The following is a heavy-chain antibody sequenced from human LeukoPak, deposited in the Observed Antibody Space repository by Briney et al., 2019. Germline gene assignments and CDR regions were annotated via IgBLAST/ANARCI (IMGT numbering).Heavy chain of an antibody. V-gene: IGHV1-2*02. CDR3: ARAYANYGDY. CDR2: INPHSGDT. CDR1: GYTFNAFF. Sequence: ASVRVSCKASGYTFNAFFIHWVRQAPGQGLEWLGWINPHSGDTTYAQNFQGRVTMTRDTSISTIYMEVTSLISDDTAIYYCARAYANYGDYWGQGTLVTVSS. J-gene: IGHJ4*02. D-gene: IGHD3-10*01.